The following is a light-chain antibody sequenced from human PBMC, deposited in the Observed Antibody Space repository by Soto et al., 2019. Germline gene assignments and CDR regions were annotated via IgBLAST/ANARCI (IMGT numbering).Light chain of an antibody. CDR3: QSYDNDLSASV. CDR2: EVS. J-gene: IGLJ2*01. Sequence: QSVLTQPASVSGSPGQSITISCTGTSSDVGGYNYVSWYQQHPGKAPKLMIYEVSNRPSGVSNRFSGSKSGTSASLAITGLQADDEGDYYCQSYDNDLSASVFGGGTKLTVL. V-gene: IGLV2-14*01. CDR1: SSDVGGYNY.